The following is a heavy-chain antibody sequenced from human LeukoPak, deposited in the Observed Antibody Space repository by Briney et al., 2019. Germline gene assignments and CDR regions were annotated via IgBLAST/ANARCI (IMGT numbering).Heavy chain of an antibody. CDR1: GFTFGSYA. V-gene: IGHV3-23*01. D-gene: IGHD6-13*01. Sequence: GGSLRLSCAASGFTFGSYAMYWVRQAPGRGLEWVSGIFGSGGSAHYADSVKGRFTISRDNSKNTLYLQMNSLRAEDTAVYYCAREGIAAAGVIDYWGQGTLVTVSS. CDR2: IFGSGGSA. J-gene: IGHJ4*02. CDR3: AREGIAAAGVIDY.